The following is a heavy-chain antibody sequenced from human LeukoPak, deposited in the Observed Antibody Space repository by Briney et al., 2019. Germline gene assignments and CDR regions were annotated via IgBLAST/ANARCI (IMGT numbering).Heavy chain of an antibody. V-gene: IGHV4-59*01. CDR2: IYYSGST. CDR1: GGSISSYH. CDR3: ARETSQKGAHYMDV. D-gene: IGHD3-16*01. J-gene: IGHJ6*03. Sequence: SETLSLTCTVSGGSISSYHWNWIRQPPGKGLEWIGYIYYSGSTNYNPSLKSRLTISVDTSKNQFSLKLSSVTAADTAVYYCARETSQKGAHYMDVWGKGTTITISS.